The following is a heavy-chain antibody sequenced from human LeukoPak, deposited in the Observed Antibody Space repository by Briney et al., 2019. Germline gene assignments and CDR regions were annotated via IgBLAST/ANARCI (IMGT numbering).Heavy chain of an antibody. D-gene: IGHD3-10*01. CDR3: ARTSARGAQFDY. CDR2: IYSSGST. CDR1: GGPISSYY. J-gene: IGHJ4*02. Sequence: SETLSLTCSVSGGPISSYYWSWIRQPAGKGLEWIGRIYSSGSTNYNPSLKTRVTMSLDTSKNQFSLNLTAVTAADTAVYYCARTSARGAQFDYWGQGTLVTVSS. V-gene: IGHV4-4*07.